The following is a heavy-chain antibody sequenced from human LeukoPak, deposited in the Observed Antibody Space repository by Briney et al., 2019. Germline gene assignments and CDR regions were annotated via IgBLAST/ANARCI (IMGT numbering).Heavy chain of an antibody. V-gene: IGHV4-39*01. Sequence: PSETLSLTCTVSGGPISSSSYYWGWIRQPPGKGLEWIGSIYYSGSTYYNPSLKSRVTISVDTSKNQFSLKLSSVTAADTAVYYCARAPILYDFWSGYYFGHYFDYWGQGTLVTVSS. D-gene: IGHD3-3*01. CDR2: IYYSGST. CDR1: GGPISSSSYY. J-gene: IGHJ4*02. CDR3: ARAPILYDFWSGYYFGHYFDY.